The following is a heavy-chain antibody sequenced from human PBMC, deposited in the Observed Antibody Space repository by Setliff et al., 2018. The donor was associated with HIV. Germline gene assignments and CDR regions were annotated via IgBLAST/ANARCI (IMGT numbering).Heavy chain of an antibody. Sequence: LGGSLRLSCAASGFTFSSYAMSWVRQAPGKVLEWVSAISGSGGSTYYADAVKGRFTISRDNYKNTLYLQMNSLRAEDTAVYYCAKNRPMSGVVGAVGLYFDYWGQGTLVTVSS. J-gene: IGHJ4*02. CDR3: AKNRPMSGVVGAVGLYFDY. CDR2: ISGSGGST. CDR1: GFTFSSYA. V-gene: IGHV3-23*01. D-gene: IGHD1-26*01.